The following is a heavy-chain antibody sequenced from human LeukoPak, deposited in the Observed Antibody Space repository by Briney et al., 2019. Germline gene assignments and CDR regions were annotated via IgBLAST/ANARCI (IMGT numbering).Heavy chain of an antibody. CDR1: GGSISSYH. J-gene: IGHJ4*02. Sequence: SETLSLTCTVSGGSISSYHWTWMRQAPGKGLEWIGYMYNTGTTNYNPSLKSRVTISVDTSKNQFSLEVSSVTAADTGVYYCASKSTDHGELRFDYWGQGTLVTVSS. V-gene: IGHV4-59*01. CDR3: ASKSTDHGELRFDY. CDR2: MYNTGTT. D-gene: IGHD4-17*01.